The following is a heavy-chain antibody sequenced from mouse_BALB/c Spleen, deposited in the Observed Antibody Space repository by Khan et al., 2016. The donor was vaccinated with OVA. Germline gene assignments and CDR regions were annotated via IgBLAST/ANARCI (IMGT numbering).Heavy chain of an antibody. Sequence: VQLKESGPSLVKPSQSLSLTCTVTGYSITSDYAWNWIRQFPGNKLEWMGFISYSGNTNYNTSLKSRISITRDTSKNQFFLQLNSVTTEDTARYYWARGYGGDFDYWGQGTTLTVSA. J-gene: IGHJ2*01. V-gene: IGHV3-2*02. D-gene: IGHD1-1*02. CDR3: ARGYGGDFDY. CDR2: ISYSGNT. CDR1: GYSITSDYA.